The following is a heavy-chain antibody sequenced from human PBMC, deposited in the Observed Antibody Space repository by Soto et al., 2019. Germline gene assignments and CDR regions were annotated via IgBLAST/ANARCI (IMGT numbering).Heavy chain of an antibody. J-gene: IGHJ4*02. V-gene: IGHV4-4*07. CDR2: IYPSGST. CDR1: GGSISGHA. D-gene: IGHD5-12*01. Sequence: PSETLSLTCTVSGGSISGHAWIWVRQPAGRGLEWIGYIYPSGSTSYNPSLRSRVTMSLDTSNNQIFLNLTSVTAADTAVFYCVKGRSYSVYDFWGPGTLVTVSS. CDR3: VKGRSYSVYDF.